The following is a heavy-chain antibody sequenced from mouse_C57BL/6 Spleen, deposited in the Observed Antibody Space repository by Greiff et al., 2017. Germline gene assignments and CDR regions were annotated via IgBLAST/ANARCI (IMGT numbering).Heavy chain of an antibody. V-gene: IGHV14-4*01. CDR1: GFNFNDDC. D-gene: IGHD1-1*01. J-gene: IGHJ3*01. Sequence: EVKLLEPGAELVRPGASVKLSCTASGFNFNDDCMHWVKQRPEQGLEWIGRIDPENGDTEYASKFQGKATITADKSSNTAYLQLSSLTSEVTAVSYCTSSSLLLFAYWGQGTLVTVSA. CDR2: IDPENGDT. CDR3: TSSSLLLFAY.